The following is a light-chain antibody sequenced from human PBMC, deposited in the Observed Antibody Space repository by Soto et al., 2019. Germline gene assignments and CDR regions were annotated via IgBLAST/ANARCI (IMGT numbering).Light chain of an antibody. Sequence: QSVLTQPPSESGTPGQRVTIPCSGSSSNIGSNFVNWYQQLPGTAPKLLMYNNNQRPSGVPDRFSGSKSGTSASLAISGLQSEDEADYHCATWDDSLNGLVFGGGTKVTVL. J-gene: IGLJ3*02. V-gene: IGLV1-44*01. CDR1: SSNIGSNF. CDR2: NNN. CDR3: ATWDDSLNGLV.